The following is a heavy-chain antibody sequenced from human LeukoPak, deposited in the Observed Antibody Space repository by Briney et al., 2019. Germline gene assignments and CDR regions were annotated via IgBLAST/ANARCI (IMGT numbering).Heavy chain of an antibody. J-gene: IGHJ5*01. D-gene: IGHD2-15*01. CDR2: ISYDGSNK. CDR3: AKDSGGWFGY. V-gene: IGHV3-30*18. Sequence: PGRSLRLSCAASGFTFSSYGMHWVRQAPGKGLEWVAVISYDGSNKYYADSVKGRFTISRDNSKNTLYLQMNSLRAEDTAVYSCAKDSGGWFGYWGQGTLVTVSS. CDR1: GFTFSSYG.